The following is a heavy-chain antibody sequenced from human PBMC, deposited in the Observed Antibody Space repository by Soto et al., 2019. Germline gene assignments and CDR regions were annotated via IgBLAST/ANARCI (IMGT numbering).Heavy chain of an antibody. V-gene: IGHV4-34*01. J-gene: IGHJ6*03. CDR2: INHSGST. D-gene: IGHD3-10*01. CDR1: GGSFSGYY. CDR3: ARERGVRGVNFYYYYYYMDV. Sequence: SETLSLTCAVYGGSFSGYYWSWIRQPPGKGLEWIGEINHSGSTNYNPSLKSRVTISVDTSKNQFSLKLSSVTAADTAVYYCARERGVRGVNFYYYYYYMDVWGKGTTVTVSS.